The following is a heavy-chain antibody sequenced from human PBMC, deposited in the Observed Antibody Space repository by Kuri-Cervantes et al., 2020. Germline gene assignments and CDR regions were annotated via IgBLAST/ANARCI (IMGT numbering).Heavy chain of an antibody. J-gene: IGHJ5*02. CDR1: GFTFSSDG. Sequence: LSLTCAASGFTFSSDGMHWVRQAPGKGLEWVAVIWFDGSNKYYADSLKGRFTISRDNSENTLYMQMNILRAEDTAVYYCARSYGDYVNWFDPWGQGTLVTVSS. CDR2: IWFDGSNK. CDR3: ARSYGDYVNWFDP. D-gene: IGHD4-17*01. V-gene: IGHV3-33*01.